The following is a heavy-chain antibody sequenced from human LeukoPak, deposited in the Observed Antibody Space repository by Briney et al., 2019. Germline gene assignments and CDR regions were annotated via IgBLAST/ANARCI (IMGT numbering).Heavy chain of an antibody. J-gene: IGHJ5*02. CDR2: INHSGST. CDR1: GGSFSDYY. D-gene: IGHD2-21*01. V-gene: IGHV4-34*01. CDR3: ARGTWHIAVANWFDP. Sequence: PSETLSLTCAVYGGSFSDYYWSWIRQPPGKGLEWIGEINHSGSTNYNPSLKSRVTISVDTSKNQFSLKLSSVTAADTAVYYCARGTWHIAVANWFDPWGQGTLVTVSS.